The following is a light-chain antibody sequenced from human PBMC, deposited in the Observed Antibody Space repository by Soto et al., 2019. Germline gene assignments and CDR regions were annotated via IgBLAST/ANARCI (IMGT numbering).Light chain of an antibody. CDR2: AAS. CDR1: QSISNY. V-gene: IGKV1-39*01. CDR3: QQSYGTPLT. J-gene: IGKJ4*01. Sequence: DLEMTQSPSSLYASVGDRVTITCRASQSISNYLNWYQHKPGKVPKLLSYAASSLQSGVPTRFSGSGSGTDFTLTINSLQPEDFATYYCQQSYGTPLTFGGGTKIEIK.